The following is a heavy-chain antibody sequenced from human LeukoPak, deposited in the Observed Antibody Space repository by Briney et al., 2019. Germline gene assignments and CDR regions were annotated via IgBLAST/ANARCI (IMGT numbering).Heavy chain of an antibody. CDR3: ARGPYSSSSIMPSLYYYYYYMDV. CDR2: FDPEDGET. V-gene: IGHV1-24*01. Sequence: GASVTVSCKVSGYTLTELSMHWVRQAPGKGLEWMGGFDPEDGETIYAQKFQGRVTVTEDTSTDTAYMELSSLRSEDTAVYYCARGPYSSSSIMPSLYYYYYYMDVWGKGTTVTVSS. D-gene: IGHD6-6*01. J-gene: IGHJ6*03. CDR1: GYTLTELS.